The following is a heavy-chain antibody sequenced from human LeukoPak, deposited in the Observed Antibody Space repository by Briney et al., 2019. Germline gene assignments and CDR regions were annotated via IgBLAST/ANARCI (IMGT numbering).Heavy chain of an antibody. D-gene: IGHD6-13*01. CDR2: IIPIFGTA. V-gene: IGHV1-69*01. Sequence: GASVKVSFKASGGTFSSYAISWVRQAPGQGLEWMGGIIPIFGTANYAQKFQGRVTITADESTSTAYMELSSLRSEDTAVYYCARLSPSGYSSNWAWFDPWGQGTLVTVSS. CDR3: ARLSPSGYSSNWAWFDP. J-gene: IGHJ5*02. CDR1: GGTFSSYA.